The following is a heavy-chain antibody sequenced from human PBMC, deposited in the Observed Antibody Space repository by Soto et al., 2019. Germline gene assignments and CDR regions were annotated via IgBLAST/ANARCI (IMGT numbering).Heavy chain of an antibody. CDR3: ARGGTVTTFSYYYYYGMDV. V-gene: IGHV1-69*13. D-gene: IGHD4-4*01. J-gene: IGHJ6*02. Sequence: ASVKVSCKASGGTFSSYAISWVRQAPGQGLEWMGGIIPIFGTANYAQKFQGRVTITADESTSTAYMELSSLRSEDTAVYYCARGGTVTTFSYYYYYGMDVWGQGTTVTVSS. CDR2: IIPIFGTA. CDR1: GGTFSSYA.